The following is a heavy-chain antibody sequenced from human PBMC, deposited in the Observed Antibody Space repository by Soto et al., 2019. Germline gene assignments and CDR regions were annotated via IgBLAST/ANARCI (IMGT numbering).Heavy chain of an antibody. J-gene: IGHJ6*02. CDR3: ARQGFGESPAHYGMDV. Sequence: LGESLKISCKGSGYSFTSYWIGWVRQMPGKGLEWMGIIYPGDSDTRYSPSFQGQVTISADKSISTAYLQWSSLKASDTAMYYCARQGFGESPAHYGMDVWGQGTTVTVSS. CDR2: IYPGDSDT. CDR1: GYSFTSYW. D-gene: IGHD3-10*01. V-gene: IGHV5-51*01.